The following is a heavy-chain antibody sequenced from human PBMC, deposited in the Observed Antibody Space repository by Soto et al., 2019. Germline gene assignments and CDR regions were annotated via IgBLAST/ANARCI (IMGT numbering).Heavy chain of an antibody. D-gene: IGHD3-16*01. CDR2: ISYDGSNK. CDR1: GLTFSSYG. V-gene: IGHV3-30*18. CDR3: AKVGAKLHYYYYMDV. Sequence: QVQLVESGGGVVQPGRSLRLSCAASGLTFSSYGMHWVRQAPGKGLEWVAVISYDGSNKYYADSVKGRFTISRDNSKNTLYLQMNSLRAEDTAVYYCAKVGAKLHYYYYMDVWGKGTTVTVSS. J-gene: IGHJ6*03.